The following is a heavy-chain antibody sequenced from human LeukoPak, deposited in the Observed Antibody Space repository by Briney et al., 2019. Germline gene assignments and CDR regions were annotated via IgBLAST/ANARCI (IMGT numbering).Heavy chain of an antibody. J-gene: IGHJ4*02. CDR1: GCTFEDYT. Sequence: GGSLRLSCAASGCTFEDYTMHWVRQAPGKGLEWVSLINWDGRNTQYGDSVKGRFTISRDNSKNSLFLQMDSVRSDDTALYYCGRDSARSGYNWYIDHCGQGTLVTVSS. V-gene: IGHV3-43*01. D-gene: IGHD5-24*01. CDR2: INWDGRNT. CDR3: GRDSARSGYNWYIDH.